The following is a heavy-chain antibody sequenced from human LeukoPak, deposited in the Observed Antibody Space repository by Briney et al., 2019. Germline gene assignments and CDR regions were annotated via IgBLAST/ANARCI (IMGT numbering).Heavy chain of an antibody. CDR3: VRDSEGSFDY. J-gene: IGHJ4*02. D-gene: IGHD3-10*01. Sequence: PGRSLRLSCAASGFTFGTFDMSWVRQAPGKGLEWVSTLACLDASCTEYYSDSVKGRFGISRDKSKSTLSLQVNSLRVEDTAMYYCVRDSEGSFDYWGQGTLVTVSS. CDR2: LACLDASCTE. CDR1: GFTFGTFD. V-gene: IGHV3-23*01.